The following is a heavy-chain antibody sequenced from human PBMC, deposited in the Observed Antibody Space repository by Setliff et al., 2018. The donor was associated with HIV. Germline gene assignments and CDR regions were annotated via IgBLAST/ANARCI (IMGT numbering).Heavy chain of an antibody. CDR2: ISGNSGAV. J-gene: IGHJ4*02. CDR1: GFTFSSYS. D-gene: IGHD1-26*01. V-gene: IGHV3-48*01. Sequence: PGGSLRLSCAASGFTFSSYSMNWVRQAPGKGLEWVSFISGNSGAVTYADSVKGRFTISRDNARNSLHLQLNSLRAEDTAVYYCARDRGGSYTPLDFWGQGTLVTVSS. CDR3: ARDRGGSYTPLDF.